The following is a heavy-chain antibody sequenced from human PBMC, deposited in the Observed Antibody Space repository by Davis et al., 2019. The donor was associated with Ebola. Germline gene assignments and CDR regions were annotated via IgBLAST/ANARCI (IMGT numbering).Heavy chain of an antibody. Sequence: ASVKVSCKASGYTFTSYAMHWVRQAPGQRLEWMGWINGGNGNTRYSQNFQGRVTITRDTSASTAYMELRSLRSDDTAVYYCARDQANMVQGVIITFDYWGQGTLVTVSS. J-gene: IGHJ4*02. CDR1: GYTFTSYA. V-gene: IGHV1-3*01. CDR2: INGGNGNT. CDR3: ARDQANMVQGVIITFDY. D-gene: IGHD3-10*01.